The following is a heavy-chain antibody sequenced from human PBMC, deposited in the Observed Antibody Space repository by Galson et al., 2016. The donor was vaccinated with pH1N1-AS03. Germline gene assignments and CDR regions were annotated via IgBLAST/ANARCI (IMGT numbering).Heavy chain of an antibody. CDR1: GFTITKYC. V-gene: IGHV3-7*01. Sequence: SLRLSCAASGFTITKYCMSWVRQAPGKGLEWVANINYDGSGKKYVDSVKGRFTISRDNARNSLYLQMNSLRVDDTAVYYCARDLGWYRGDLWGQGTLVTVSS. D-gene: IGHD6-19*01. J-gene: IGHJ5*02. CDR3: ARDLGWYRGDL. CDR2: INYDGSGK.